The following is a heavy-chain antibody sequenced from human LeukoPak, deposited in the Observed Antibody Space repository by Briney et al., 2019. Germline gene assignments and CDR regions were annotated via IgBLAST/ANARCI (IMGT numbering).Heavy chain of an antibody. V-gene: IGHV1-18*01. J-gene: IGHJ5*02. CDR3: AREGSYYDSSGYYYFGWFDP. CDR1: GYTFTSYG. D-gene: IGHD3-22*01. Sequence: ASVKVSCKASGYTFTSYGISWVRQAPGQGLEWMGWISAYNGNTNYAQKLQGRVTMTTPTYTSTAYMELRRLRSDDTAVYYCAREGSYYDSSGYYYFGWFDPWGQGTLVTVSS. CDR2: ISAYNGNT.